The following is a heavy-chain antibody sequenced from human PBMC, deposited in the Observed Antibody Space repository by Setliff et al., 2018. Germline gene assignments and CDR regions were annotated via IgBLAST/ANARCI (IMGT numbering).Heavy chain of an antibody. CDR2: INHSGST. J-gene: IGHJ5*02. CDR1: GGSFSGYY. D-gene: IGHD2-15*01. CDR3: ARQSVRGLADNNWFDP. V-gene: IGHV4-34*01. Sequence: SSETLSLTCAVYGGSFSGYYWSWIRQPPGKGLEWIGEINHSGSTNYNPSLKSRVTISVDTSKNQFSLKLTSVTAADTAIYYCARQSVRGLADNNWFDPWGQGTLVTVSS.